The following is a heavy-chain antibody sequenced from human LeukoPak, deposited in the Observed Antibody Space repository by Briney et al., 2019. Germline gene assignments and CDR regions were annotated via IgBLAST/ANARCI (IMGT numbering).Heavy chain of an antibody. J-gene: IGHJ4*02. D-gene: IGHD3-9*01. Sequence: GGSLRLSCAASGFTFSNAWMSWVRQAPGKGLEWVAVISYDGSNKYYADSVKGRFTISRDNSKNTLYLQMNSLRAEDTAVYYCAIDYDILTGYYDWGQGTLVTVSS. CDR2: ISYDGSNK. CDR3: AIDYDILTGYYD. CDR1: GFTFSNAW. V-gene: IGHV3-30*03.